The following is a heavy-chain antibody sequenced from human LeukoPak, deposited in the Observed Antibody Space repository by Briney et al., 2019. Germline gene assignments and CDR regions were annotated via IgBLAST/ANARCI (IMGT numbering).Heavy chain of an antibody. V-gene: IGHV3-15*01. CDR2: IKSKTDGGTT. CDR1: GLTCSNAW. Sequence: GGSLRIPSEASGLTCSNAWLTWVRQAPGKGWDWVGRIKSKTDGGTTDYAEPVKGRFTISRDDSKNTLYLQMNSLKTEDTAVYYCTTTPYVGGGLDYWGQGTLVTVSS. D-gene: IGHD3-16*01. J-gene: IGHJ4*02. CDR3: TTTPYVGGGLDY.